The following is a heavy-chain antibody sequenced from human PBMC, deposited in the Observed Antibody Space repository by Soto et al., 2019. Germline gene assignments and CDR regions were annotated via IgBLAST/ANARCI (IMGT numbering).Heavy chain of an antibody. V-gene: IGHV3-23*01. J-gene: IGHJ4*02. Sequence: EVQLLESGGGLVQPGGSLRLSCAASGFIFSNNAMNWVRQAPGQGLEWVSGISVSGSSTYYADSVKGRFTISRDNSKNTLNLQMNSLRVGDTAVYYCVKVYYDSSGTQSGFEYWGQGTLVTVSS. CDR2: ISVSGSST. D-gene: IGHD3-22*01. CDR3: VKVYYDSSGTQSGFEY. CDR1: GFIFSNNA.